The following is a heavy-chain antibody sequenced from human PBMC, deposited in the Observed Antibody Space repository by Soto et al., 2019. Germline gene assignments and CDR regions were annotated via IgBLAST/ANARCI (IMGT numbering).Heavy chain of an antibody. CDR2: ISGSGGST. Sequence: EVQLLESGGGLVQPGGSLRLSCAASGFTFSSYAMSWVRQAPGKGLEWVSAISGSGGSTYYADSVKGRFTISRDNSKNTLYLQMNSLRAEDTAVYYCAKDRPSHGGNHDAFDIWGQGTMVTVSS. D-gene: IGHD2-15*01. CDR3: AKDRPSHGGNHDAFDI. CDR1: GFTFSSYA. J-gene: IGHJ3*02. V-gene: IGHV3-23*01.